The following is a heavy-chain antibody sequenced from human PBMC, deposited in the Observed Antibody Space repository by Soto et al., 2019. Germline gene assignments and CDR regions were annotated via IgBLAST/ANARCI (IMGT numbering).Heavy chain of an antibody. D-gene: IGHD4-17*01. V-gene: IGHV3-30-3*01. CDR1: GFTFGAYS. Sequence: PGGSLTLSCAGSGFTFGAYSMHWVRQAPVKGLEWVAVISYDGSSKNYADSVKGRFTISRDNSKNTLYLQMNSLRDEDTAVYYCARGAVTTNYYYYGMDVWGRGTTVTVSS. J-gene: IGHJ6*02. CDR3: ARGAVTTNYYYYGMDV. CDR2: ISYDGSSK.